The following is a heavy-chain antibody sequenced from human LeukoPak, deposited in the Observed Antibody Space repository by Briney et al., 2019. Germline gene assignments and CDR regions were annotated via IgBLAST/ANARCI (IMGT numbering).Heavy chain of an antibody. Sequence: GASLKISCKGSGYSFSVYWIGWVRQMPGKGLEWMGIIYPGDSETRYSPSFQGQVTISADKSISTAYLQWSSLKASDTAMYYCARKMGCSGGSCHYFDYWGQGTLLTVSS. J-gene: IGHJ4*02. CDR3: ARKMGCSGGSCHYFDY. CDR1: GYSFSVYW. CDR2: IYPGDSET. D-gene: IGHD2-15*01. V-gene: IGHV5-51*01.